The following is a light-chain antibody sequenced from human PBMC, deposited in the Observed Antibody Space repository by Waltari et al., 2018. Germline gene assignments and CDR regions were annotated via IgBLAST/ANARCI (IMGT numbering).Light chain of an antibody. CDR3: QQFNNWPLT. Sequence: EIVMTQSPATLYVSPGERATLFCRASHSLSRNIAWYQQKPGQAPMLRIYAASTSATGIPVRFSGSCSGTEFTLTIGSLQSEDFAVYYCQQFNNWPLTFGGGTKVEIK. V-gene: IGKV3-15*01. CDR2: AAS. CDR1: HSLSRN. J-gene: IGKJ4*01.